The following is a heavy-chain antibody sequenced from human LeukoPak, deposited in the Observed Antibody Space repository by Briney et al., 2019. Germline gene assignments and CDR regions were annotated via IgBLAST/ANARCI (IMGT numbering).Heavy chain of an antibody. CDR2: ISDSGVDT. Sequence: TGGSLRLSCAASGFTFSDNAMSWLRQAPGRGLEWVSAISDSGVDTYYADSVKGRFTMSRDNSKSTLYLQMNRLRAEDTAVYYCANGNSNSPKDYWGQGTLVTVSS. V-gene: IGHV3-23*01. CDR1: GFTFSDNA. D-gene: IGHD2-2*01. CDR3: ANGNSNSPKDY. J-gene: IGHJ4*02.